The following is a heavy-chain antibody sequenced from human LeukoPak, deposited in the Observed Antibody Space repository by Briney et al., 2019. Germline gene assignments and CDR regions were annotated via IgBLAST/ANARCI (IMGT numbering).Heavy chain of an antibody. V-gene: IGHV3-53*01. D-gene: IGHD2-2*01. Sequence: GGSLRLSCAASGFTVSSTYMSWVRQAPGKGLEWVSLIYSDGTTYYADSVKGRFTISRDNSKNTLYLQMNSLRAEDTAVYYCARVLRALYCSSTSCYDTFDYWGQGTLVTVSS. J-gene: IGHJ4*02. CDR3: ARVLRALYCSSTSCYDTFDY. CDR2: IYSDGTT. CDR1: GFTVSSTY.